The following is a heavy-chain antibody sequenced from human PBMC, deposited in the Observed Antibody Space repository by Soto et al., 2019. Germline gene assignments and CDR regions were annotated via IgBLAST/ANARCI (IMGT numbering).Heavy chain of an antibody. CDR1: GFVVTDYY. Sequence: GGSLRLSCAASGFVVTDYYMSWVRQAPGKGLEWVAVFLIGGDTHYGESVKGRFTISRDNSKNTLCLQMNSLRAEDTAVYYCAREPLWSGPLPLDAFDLWGQGTMVTV. D-gene: IGHD3-3*01. CDR2: FLIGGDT. V-gene: IGHV3-53*01. J-gene: IGHJ3*01. CDR3: AREPLWSGPLPLDAFDL.